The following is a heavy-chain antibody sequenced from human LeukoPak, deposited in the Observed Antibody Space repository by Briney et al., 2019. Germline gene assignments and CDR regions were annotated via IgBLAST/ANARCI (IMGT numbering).Heavy chain of an antibody. CDR1: GFTFSSYG. D-gene: IGHD4-17*01. CDR2: ISGSGGST. J-gene: IGHJ1*01. V-gene: IGHV3-23*01. CDR3: AKDRGSTVTTNFQH. Sequence: GGSLRLSCAASGFTFSSYGMSWVRQAPGKGLEWASAISGSGGSTYYADSVKGRFTISRDNSKNTLYLQMNSLRAEDTAVYYCAKDRGSTVTTNFQHWGQGTLVTVSS.